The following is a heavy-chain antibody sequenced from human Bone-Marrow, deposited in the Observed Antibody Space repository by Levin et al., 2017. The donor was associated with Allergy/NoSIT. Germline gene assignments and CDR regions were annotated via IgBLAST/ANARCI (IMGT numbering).Heavy chain of an antibody. D-gene: IGHD1-26*01. CDR3: ARTPLSGSYFRLVSFGGMDV. V-gene: IGHV3-7*01. J-gene: IGHJ6*02. Sequence: GGSLRLSCAASGFTFSSYWMSWVRQAPGKGLEWVANIKQDGSEKYYVDSVKGRFTISRDNAKNSLYLQMNSLRAEDTAVYYCARTPLSGSYFRLVSFGGMDVWGQGTTVTVSS. CDR1: GFTFSSYW. CDR2: IKQDGSEK.